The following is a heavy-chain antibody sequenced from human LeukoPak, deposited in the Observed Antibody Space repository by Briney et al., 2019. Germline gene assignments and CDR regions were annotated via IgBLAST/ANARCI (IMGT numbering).Heavy chain of an antibody. CDR3: ARDQGPQFRSGPPDY. V-gene: IGHV3-30*04. D-gene: IGHD5-24*01. CDR2: ISYDGSNK. CDR1: GFTFSSYA. Sequence: QPGGSLRLSCAASGFTFSSYAMHWVRQAPGKGLEWVAVISYDGSNKYYADSVKGRFTISRDNSKNTLYLQMNSLRAEDTAVYYCARDQGPQFRSGPPDYWGQGTLVTVSS. J-gene: IGHJ4*02.